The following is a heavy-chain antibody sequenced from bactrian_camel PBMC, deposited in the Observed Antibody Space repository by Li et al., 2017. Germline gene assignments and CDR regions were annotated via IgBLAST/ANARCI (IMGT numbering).Heavy chain of an antibody. J-gene: IGHJ4*01. D-gene: IGHD2*01. CDR1: GHPYTSYC. V-gene: IGHV3-3*01. Sequence: HVQLVESGGGSVQAGRSLRLACTTAGHPYTSYCTGWFRQIPGKEREGVAVIGSDGGAMYEDSVKGRFTISKDNANTLYLQMNSLKPEDTANYYCAADFLQYCKTTRLTYWGQGTQVTVS. CDR2: IGSDGGA. CDR3: AADFLQYCKTTRLTY.